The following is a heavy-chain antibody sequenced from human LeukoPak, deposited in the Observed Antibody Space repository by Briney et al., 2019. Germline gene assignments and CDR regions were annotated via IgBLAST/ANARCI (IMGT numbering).Heavy chain of an antibody. J-gene: IGHJ4*02. D-gene: IGHD6-6*01. CDR3: ARHFAYSSSSYFDY. CDR1: GGSLSSDNFY. CDR2: IYYTGNT. V-gene: IGHV4-61*01. Sequence: SETLSLTCTVSGGSLSSDNFYCSWIRQPPGKGLEWVGNIYYTGNTNYNPSLKSRVTMFEDKSKNQFSLRLYSVTVADTAVYYCARHFAYSSSSYFDYWGQGSLVTVSS.